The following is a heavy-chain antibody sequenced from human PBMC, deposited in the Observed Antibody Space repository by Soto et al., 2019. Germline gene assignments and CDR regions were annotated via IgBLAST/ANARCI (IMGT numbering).Heavy chain of an antibody. V-gene: IGHV4-4*07. CDR2: FSLSGTT. CDR3: ARGMTPPGAPAWYYFDS. J-gene: IGHJ4*02. D-gene: IGHD2-8*02. Sequence: LSLTCTVSGASITGSFFWSWIRQPAGKGLEWIGRFSLSGTTNYNPSLRSRVTMSADVSKNQFSLRLTSVTAADTALYYCARGMTPPGAPAWYYFDSWGQGTLVTV. CDR1: GASITGSFF.